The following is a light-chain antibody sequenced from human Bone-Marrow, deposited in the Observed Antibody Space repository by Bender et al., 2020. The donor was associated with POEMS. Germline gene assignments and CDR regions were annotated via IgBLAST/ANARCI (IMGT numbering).Light chain of an antibody. CDR1: SSNIGSNY. Sequence: QSVLTQPPSASETPGQTVTISCSGGSSNIGSNYVYWYQHLPGTAPKVLIYMEHRRPSGVPDRFSGSKSGTSASLAITGLRPGDEADYYCAAWDDSLRAWVFGGGTKLTVL. CDR2: MEH. J-gene: IGLJ3*02. V-gene: IGLV1-47*01. CDR3: AAWDDSLRAWV.